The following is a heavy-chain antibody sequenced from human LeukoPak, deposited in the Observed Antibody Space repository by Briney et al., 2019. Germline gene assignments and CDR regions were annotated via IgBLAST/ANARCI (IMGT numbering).Heavy chain of an antibody. CDR3: ARGGDYDSSGPY. D-gene: IGHD3-22*01. CDR2: ISYDGSNK. CDR1: GFTFSSYA. J-gene: IGHJ4*02. Sequence: GGSLRLSCAASGFTFSSYAMHWVRQAPGMGLEWVAVISYDGSNKYYADSVKGRFTISRDNSKNTLYLQMNSLRAEDTAVYYCARGGDYDSSGPYWGQGTLVTVSS. V-gene: IGHV3-30-3*01.